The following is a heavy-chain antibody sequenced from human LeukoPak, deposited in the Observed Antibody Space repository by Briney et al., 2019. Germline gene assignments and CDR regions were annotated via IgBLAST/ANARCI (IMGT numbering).Heavy chain of an antibody. V-gene: IGHV4-34*01. Sequence: PSETLSLTCAVYGGSFSGYYWSRIRQPPGKGLEWIGESNHSGSTNYNPSLKSRVTISVDTSKNQFSLKLSSVTAADTAVYYCARGGRYFDWLLGNWFDPWGQGTLVTVSS. J-gene: IGHJ5*02. CDR1: GGSFSGYY. CDR2: SNHSGST. D-gene: IGHD3-9*01. CDR3: ARGGRYFDWLLGNWFDP.